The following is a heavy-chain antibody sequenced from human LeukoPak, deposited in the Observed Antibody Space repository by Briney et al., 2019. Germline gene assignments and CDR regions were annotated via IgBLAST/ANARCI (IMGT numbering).Heavy chain of an antibody. CDR2: IYHSGST. D-gene: IGHD1-26*01. V-gene: IGHV4-30-2*01. CDR1: GGSISSGGYS. J-gene: IGHJ5*02. CDR3: ARATPTVGAIHFDP. Sequence: PSQTLSLTCAVSGGSISSGGYSWSWIRQPPGKGLEWIGYIYHSGSTYYNPSLKCRVTISVDRSKNQFSLKLSSVTAADTAVYYCARATPTVGAIHFDPWGQGTLVTVSS.